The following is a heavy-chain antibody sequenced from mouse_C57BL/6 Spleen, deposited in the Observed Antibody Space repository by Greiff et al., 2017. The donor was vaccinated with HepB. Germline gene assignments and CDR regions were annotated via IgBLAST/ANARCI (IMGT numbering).Heavy chain of an antibody. J-gene: IGHJ3*01. V-gene: IGHV5-4*01. CDR3: ARDNPGWFAY. CDR2: ISDGGSYT. Sequence: EVKLVESGGGLVKPGGSLKLSCAASGFTFSSYAMSWVRQTPEKRLEWVATISDGGSYTYYPDNVKGRFTISRDNAKNNLYLQMSHLKSEDTAMYYCARDNPGWFAYWGQGTLVTVSA. CDR1: GFTFSSYA.